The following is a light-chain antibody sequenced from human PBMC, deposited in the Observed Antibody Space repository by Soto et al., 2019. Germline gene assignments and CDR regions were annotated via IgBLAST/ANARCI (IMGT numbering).Light chain of an antibody. Sequence: QSALTQPASVSGSPGQSITISCTGSGRDIGAYDYVSWYQQHPGKAPKLIIFEVTHRPSGISTRFSGSKSGNTASLTISDLQAEDEALYYCSSYKFSTTLRVFGGGTKLTVL. J-gene: IGLJ3*02. CDR1: GRDIGAYDY. V-gene: IGLV2-14*01. CDR3: SSYKFSTTLRV. CDR2: EVT.